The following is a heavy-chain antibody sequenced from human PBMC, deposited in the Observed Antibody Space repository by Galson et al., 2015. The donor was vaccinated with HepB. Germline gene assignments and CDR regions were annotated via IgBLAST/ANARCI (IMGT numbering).Heavy chain of an antibody. Sequence: SETLSLTCTVSGGSVSSGSYYWSWIRQPPGKGLEWIGYIYYSGSTNYNPSLKSRVTISVDTSKNQFSLKLSSVTAADTAVYYCARDAGYGDYGSYWGQGTLVTVSS. V-gene: IGHV4-61*01. J-gene: IGHJ4*02. CDR1: GGSVSSGSYY. CDR3: ARDAGYGDYGSY. D-gene: IGHD4-17*01. CDR2: IYYSGST.